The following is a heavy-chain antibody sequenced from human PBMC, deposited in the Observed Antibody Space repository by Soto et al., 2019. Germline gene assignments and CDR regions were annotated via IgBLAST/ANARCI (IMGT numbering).Heavy chain of an antibody. CDR2: IIPIFDTP. CDR1: GGTFKMYA. V-gene: IGHV1-69*01. Sequence: QVQLVQSGVEVKKPGSAVKVSCKASGGTFKMYAMNWVRQAPGQGLEWIGGIIPIFDTPNYAQQFQGRVTITVDESTSTAYMELSSLRSEETAMYYCARSIGSGGVMGGFDYWGQGTQVNVSS. CDR3: ARSIGSGGVMGGFDY. J-gene: IGHJ4*02. D-gene: IGHD3-16*01.